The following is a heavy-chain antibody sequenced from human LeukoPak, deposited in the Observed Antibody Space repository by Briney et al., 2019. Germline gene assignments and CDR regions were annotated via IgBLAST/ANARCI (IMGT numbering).Heavy chain of an antibody. J-gene: IGHJ4*02. V-gene: IGHV3-23*01. Sequence: GGSLRLSCAASGFTFSNYGMSWVRQAPGKGLEWVSTISGSGSATYNAGSVKGRFTTSRDNSNNTLYQQMNSLRAEDTAVYYCAKTEAPAAIRAGSDYWGQGTLVTVSS. D-gene: IGHD2-2*02. CDR3: AKTEAPAAIRAGSDY. CDR1: GFTFSNYG. CDR2: ISGSGSAT.